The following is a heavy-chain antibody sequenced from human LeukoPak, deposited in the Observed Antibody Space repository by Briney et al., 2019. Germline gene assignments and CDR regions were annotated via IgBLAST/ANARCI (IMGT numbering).Heavy chain of an antibody. D-gene: IGHD3-22*01. Sequence: GGSLRLSCAASGFTFSSYAMSWVRQAPGKWLEWVSAISGSGGSTYYADSVKGRFTISRDNSKNTLYLQINSLTAQDTAVYYCHYYDSSGYYNYYYGMDVWGQGTTVTVSS. CDR1: GFTFSSYA. CDR2: ISGSGGST. V-gene: IGHV3-23*01. CDR3: HYYDSSGYYNYYYGMDV. J-gene: IGHJ6*02.